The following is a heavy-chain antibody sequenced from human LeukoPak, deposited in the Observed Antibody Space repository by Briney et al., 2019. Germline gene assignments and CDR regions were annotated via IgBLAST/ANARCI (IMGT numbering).Heavy chain of an antibody. J-gene: IGHJ3*01. CDR1: GFIVSSNY. Sequence: GGSLRLSCAASGFIVSSNYMSWVRQAPGKGLEWVSIIYSGGSTYYADSLKGGFTISRDNYKNTLYLQMNSVRAEDTAVYYCARHLSGDGSWGQGTMVTVSS. V-gene: IGHV3-53*01. CDR3: ARHLSGDGS. D-gene: IGHD4-17*01. CDR2: IYSGGST.